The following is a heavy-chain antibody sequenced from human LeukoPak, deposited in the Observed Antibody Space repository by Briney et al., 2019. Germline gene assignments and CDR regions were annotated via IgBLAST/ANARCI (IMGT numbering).Heavy chain of an antibody. CDR1: GGSFSGYY. J-gene: IGHJ4*02. Sequence: SETLSLTCAVYGGSFSGYYWSWIRQPPGKGLEWIGEINHSGSTNYNPSLESRVTISVDTSKNQFSLKLSSVTAADTAVYYCARGPLLGDYWGQGTLVTVSS. CDR2: INHSGST. V-gene: IGHV4-34*01. CDR3: ARGPLLGDY.